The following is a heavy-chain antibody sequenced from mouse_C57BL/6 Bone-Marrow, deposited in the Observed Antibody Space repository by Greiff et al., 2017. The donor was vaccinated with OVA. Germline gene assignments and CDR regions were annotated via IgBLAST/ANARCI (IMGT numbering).Heavy chain of an antibody. Sequence: EVKLEESGGGLVQPGGSLSLSCAASGFTFTDYYMSWVRQPPGKALEWLGFIRNKANGYTTEYSASVKGRFTISRDNSQSILYLQMNALRAEDSATYYCARAEPYWYFDVWGTGTTVTVSS. V-gene: IGHV7-3*01. CDR3: ARAEPYWYFDV. J-gene: IGHJ1*03. CDR2: IRNKANGYTT. CDR1: GFTFTDYY.